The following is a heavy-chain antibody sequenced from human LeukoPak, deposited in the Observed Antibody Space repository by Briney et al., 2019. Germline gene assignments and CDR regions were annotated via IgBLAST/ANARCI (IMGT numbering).Heavy chain of an antibody. V-gene: IGHV3-64*01. J-gene: IGHJ6*02. D-gene: IGHD6-13*01. CDR2: ISNRGGST. CDR1: GFIFSRYG. Sequence: GGSLRLSCVASGFIFSRYGMHWVRQAPGKGLEYVSSISNRGGSTYYANSVKGRFTISRDNSKNTLYLQMGSLRGEDMAVYYCARGLITGAAGTYYYYGMDVWGQGTTVTVSS. CDR3: ARGLITGAAGTYYYYGMDV.